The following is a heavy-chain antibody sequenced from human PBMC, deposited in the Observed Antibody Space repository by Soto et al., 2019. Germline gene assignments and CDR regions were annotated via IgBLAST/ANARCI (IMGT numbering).Heavy chain of an antibody. CDR2: ISSSSSYI. V-gene: IGHV3-21*01. CDR1: GFTFSSYS. Sequence: GGSLRLSCAASGFTFSSYSMNWVRQAPGKGLEWVSSISSSSSYIYYADSVKGRFTISRDNAKNSLYLQMNSLRAEDTAVYYCARADCSSTSCQIPVYYYYYMDVWGKGTTVTVSS. J-gene: IGHJ6*03. D-gene: IGHD2-2*01. CDR3: ARADCSSTSCQIPVYYYYYMDV.